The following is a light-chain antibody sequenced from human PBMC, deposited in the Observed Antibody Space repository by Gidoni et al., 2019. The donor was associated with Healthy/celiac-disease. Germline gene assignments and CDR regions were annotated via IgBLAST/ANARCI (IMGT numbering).Light chain of an antibody. CDR3: QKDYSTPQIT. V-gene: IGKV4-1*01. J-gene: IGKJ5*01. Sequence: DIVITQSPASLAVSLGERSTITCKSSQSVLYSSNNKNYLAWYQQKPGQPPKLRIYWASTRESGVPDRFSGSGSGTDFTLTISSLQAEDVAVYYCQKDYSTPQITGGQGTRLEIK. CDR2: WAS. CDR1: QSVLYSSNNKNY.